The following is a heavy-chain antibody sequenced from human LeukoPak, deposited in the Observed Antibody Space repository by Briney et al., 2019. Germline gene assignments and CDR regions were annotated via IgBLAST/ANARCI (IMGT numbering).Heavy chain of an antibody. CDR1: GYPISSGYY. V-gene: IGHV4-38-2*02. CDR3: ARSRGGYGDYGSWFDP. Sequence: SETLSLTCTVSGYPISSGYYWGWIRQPPGKGLERVEFTHESGTTNYNPSLKSRVTMSLDTSKKQFSLTLSSVTTADTAFYYCARSRGGYGDYGSWFDPGGQGTLVDVSP. J-gene: IGHJ5*02. D-gene: IGHD4-17*01. CDR2: THESGTT.